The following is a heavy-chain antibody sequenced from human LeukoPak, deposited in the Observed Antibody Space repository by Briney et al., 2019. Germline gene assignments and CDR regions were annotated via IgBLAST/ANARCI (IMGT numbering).Heavy chain of an antibody. V-gene: IGHV3-21*01. D-gene: IGHD3-10*01. Sequence: GGSLRLSCAASGFTFSSYSMNWVRQAPGKGLEWVSSISSSSSYIYYADSVKGRFTISRDNAKNSLYLQMNSLRAEDAAVYYCARYMLYYYGSGSPTLDYWGQGTLVTVSS. CDR1: GFTFSSYS. CDR3: ARYMLYYYGSGSPTLDY. J-gene: IGHJ4*02. CDR2: ISSSSSYI.